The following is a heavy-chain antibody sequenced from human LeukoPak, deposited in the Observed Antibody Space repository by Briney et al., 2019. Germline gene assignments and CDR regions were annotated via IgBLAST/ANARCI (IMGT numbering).Heavy chain of an antibody. CDR1: GFTFSSYV. CDR3: ARGHTAVTRHFDF. Sequence: GGTLRLSCAASGFTFSSYVMSWVRQAPGKGLEWVSGISGSGGRTYYADSVKGRFTISRDNSKNTLYLQMNSLRAEDTALYYCARGHTAVTRHFDFWGQGTLVTVSS. V-gene: IGHV3-23*01. D-gene: IGHD4-17*01. J-gene: IGHJ4*02. CDR2: ISGSGGRT.